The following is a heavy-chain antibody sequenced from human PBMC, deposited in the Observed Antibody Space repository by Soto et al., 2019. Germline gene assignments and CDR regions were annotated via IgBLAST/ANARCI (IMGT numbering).Heavy chain of an antibody. V-gene: IGHV4-4*07. Sequence: PSETLSLTCTVSGGSITDYSWVWIRQPAGKGLEWIGRIFSRGSTNYNPSLKGRLTMSLDTSKNQFSLKLNSATATDTAVYFCARDQGVVVTADNWFDPWGQGILVTVSS. J-gene: IGHJ5*02. CDR3: ARDQGVVVTADNWFDP. CDR1: GGSITDYS. CDR2: IFSRGST. D-gene: IGHD2-21*02.